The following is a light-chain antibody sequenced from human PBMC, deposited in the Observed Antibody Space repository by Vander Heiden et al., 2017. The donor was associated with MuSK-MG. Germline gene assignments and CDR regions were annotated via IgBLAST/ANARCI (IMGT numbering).Light chain of an antibody. J-gene: IGKJ1*01. CDR3: QQSFTTPWT. CDR2: AAS. CDR1: QSISTY. V-gene: IGKV1-39*01. Sequence: DIQMTKSPSSLSASVGDRVTITCRASQSISTYLNWYRQKPGRAPKLLLFAASSLQSGVPSRFTGSGSGTDFTLSIDSLQPEDFATYFCQQSFTTPWTFGQGTTVEIK.